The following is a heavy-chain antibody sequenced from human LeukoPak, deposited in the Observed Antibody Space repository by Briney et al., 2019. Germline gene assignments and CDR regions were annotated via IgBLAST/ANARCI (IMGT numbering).Heavy chain of an antibody. CDR2: IIPIFGTA. V-gene: IGHV1-69*05. D-gene: IGHD1-26*01. J-gene: IGHJ6*03. CDR1: GGTFSSYA. CDR3: AREPPGGSYYPGLYYYYYMDV. Sequence: GSSVKVSCKASGGTFSSYAISWVRQAPGQGLEWMGRIIPIFGTANYAQKFQSRVTITTDESTSTAYMELSSLRSEDTAVYYCAREPPGGSYYPGLYYYYYMDVWGKGTTVTVSS.